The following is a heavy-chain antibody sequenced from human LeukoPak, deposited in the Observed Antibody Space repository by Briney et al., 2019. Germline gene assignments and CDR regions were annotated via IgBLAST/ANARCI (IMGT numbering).Heavy chain of an antibody. J-gene: IGHJ6*03. CDR2: IYPGDSDT. D-gene: IGHD6-13*01. V-gene: IGHV5-51*01. CDR1: GYRFSNYW. Sequence: GESLKISCKSSGYRFSNYWIGWVRQMPGKDREWVGIIYPGDSDTRYSPSFQGQVTISADKSISTAYLQWSSLKASDTAMYYCARLPGAAGIYYYMDVCGKGTTVTISS. CDR3: ARLPGAAGIYYYMDV.